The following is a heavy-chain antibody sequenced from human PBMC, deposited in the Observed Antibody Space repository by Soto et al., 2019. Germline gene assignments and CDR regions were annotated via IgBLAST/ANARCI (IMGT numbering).Heavy chain of an antibody. Sequence: GGSLRLSCATSGFTFSSYTMTWVRQAPGKGLEWVSSISSSSLHIYYAESLKGRFTVSRDNANNSLYLQMNSLRAEDTAVYYCAREPGIAAAGTFDPWGQGTLVTVSS. CDR2: ISSSSLHI. CDR1: GFTFSSYT. D-gene: IGHD6-13*01. V-gene: IGHV3-21*04. J-gene: IGHJ5*02. CDR3: AREPGIAAAGTFDP.